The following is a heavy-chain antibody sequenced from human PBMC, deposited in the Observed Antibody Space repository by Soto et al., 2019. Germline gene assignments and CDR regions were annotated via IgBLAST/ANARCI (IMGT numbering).Heavy chain of an antibody. CDR2: ISSSSDNI. D-gene: IGHD2-21*02. CDR3: ARLPKGSLVTA. Sequence: TGGSLRLSCVASGFRFSDHSMTWVRQSPGKGLQWIAYISSSSDNIYYAESVRGRFTVSRGNAKNALFLEMNSLRDDDTATYYCARLPKGSLVTAWGQGTRVTVSS. CDR1: GFRFSDHS. J-gene: IGHJ4*02. V-gene: IGHV3-48*02.